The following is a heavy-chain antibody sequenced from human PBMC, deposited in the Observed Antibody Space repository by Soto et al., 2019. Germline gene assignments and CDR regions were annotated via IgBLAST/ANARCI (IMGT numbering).Heavy chain of an antibody. D-gene: IGHD3-3*01. Sequence: QVTLKESGPVLVKPTETLTLTCTVSGFSLSNARMGVSWIRQPPGKALEWLAHIFSNDEKSYSTSLKSRLIISKDTSKSQVVLTMTNMDPVDTATYYCARILRGLIFGVVIHDYWGQGTLVTVSS. J-gene: IGHJ4*02. CDR2: IFSNDEK. CDR1: GFSLSNARMG. CDR3: ARILRGLIFGVVIHDY. V-gene: IGHV2-26*01.